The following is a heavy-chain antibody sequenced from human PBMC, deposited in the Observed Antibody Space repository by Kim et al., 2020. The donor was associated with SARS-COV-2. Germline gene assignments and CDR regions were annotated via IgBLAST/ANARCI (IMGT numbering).Heavy chain of an antibody. CDR3: ARDLGCSGGSCHSHRHYYGMDV. D-gene: IGHD2-15*01. V-gene: IGHV3-33*01. Sequence: GGSLRLSCAASGFTFSSYGMHWVRQAPGKGLEWVAVIWYDGSKKYYADSVKGRFTISRDNSKNTLYLQMNSLRVEDTAVYYCARDLGCSGGSCHSHRHYYGMDVWGQGTTVTVSS. CDR2: IWYDGSKK. CDR1: GFTFSSYG. J-gene: IGHJ6*02.